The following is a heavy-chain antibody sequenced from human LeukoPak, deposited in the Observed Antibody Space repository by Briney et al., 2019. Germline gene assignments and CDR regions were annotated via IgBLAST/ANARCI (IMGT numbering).Heavy chain of an antibody. V-gene: IGHV3-7*01. D-gene: IGHD5-24*01. CDR2: IKKDGSEK. CDR1: GFTFSNNW. Sequence: GGSLRLSCAASGFTFSNNWMSWVRQAPGKGLECVANIKKDGSEKYYINSVKGRFTISRDNAKNSLYLQMNSLRAEDTAVYYCARDKGWLQSDYWGQGTLVTVSS. J-gene: IGHJ4*02. CDR3: ARDKGWLQSDY.